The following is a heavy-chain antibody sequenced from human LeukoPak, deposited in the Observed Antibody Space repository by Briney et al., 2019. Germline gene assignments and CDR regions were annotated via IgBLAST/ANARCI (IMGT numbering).Heavy chain of an antibody. CDR3: ARSYSSGFYWIDY. D-gene: IGHD6-19*01. J-gene: IGHJ4*02. Sequence: SETLSLTCTVSGGSISSYYWSWIRQPPGKGLEWIGYIYYSGSTNYNPSLKSRVTISVDTSKNQFSLKLSSVTAADTAVYYCARSYSSGFYWIDYWGQGTLVTASS. CDR2: IYYSGST. V-gene: IGHV4-59*08. CDR1: GGSISSYY.